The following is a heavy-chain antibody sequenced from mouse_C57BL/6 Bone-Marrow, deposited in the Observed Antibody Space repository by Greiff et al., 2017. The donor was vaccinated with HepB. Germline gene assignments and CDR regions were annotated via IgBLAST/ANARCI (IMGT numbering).Heavy chain of an antibody. CDR1: GYTFTSYW. V-gene: IGHV1-53*01. Sequence: QVQLQQPGPELVKPGASVKLSCKASGYTFTSYWMHWVKQRPGQGLEWIGNINPSNGGTNYNEKFKSKATLTVDKSSSTAYMQLSSLTSEDSAVYYCARNSPLDYLHFDYWGQGTTLTVSS. D-gene: IGHD2-4*01. CDR2: INPSNGGT. J-gene: IGHJ2*01. CDR3: ARNSPLDYLHFDY.